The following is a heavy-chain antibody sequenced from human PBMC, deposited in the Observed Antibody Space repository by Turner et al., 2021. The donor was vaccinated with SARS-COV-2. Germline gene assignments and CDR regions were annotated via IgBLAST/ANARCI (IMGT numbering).Heavy chain of an antibody. CDR1: GLTFNNFG. V-gene: IGHV3-23*01. D-gene: IGHD3-10*01. J-gene: IGHJ4*02. Sequence: DVQLLESGGGLVQPGGSLRLPCTASGLTFNNFGMSWVRQAPGKGLEWVSTISGSGENTHYAESVKGRFTISRDNSKNTLYLQMNSLRAEDTAIYYCAKDAGVEESFFDYWGQGTLVTVSS. CDR2: ISGSGENT. CDR3: AKDAGVEESFFDY.